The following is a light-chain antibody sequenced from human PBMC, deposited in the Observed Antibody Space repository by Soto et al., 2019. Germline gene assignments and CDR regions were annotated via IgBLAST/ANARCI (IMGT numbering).Light chain of an antibody. CDR3: GSYAGSNNRLV. V-gene: IGLV2-8*01. J-gene: IGLJ3*02. CDR1: SSDGGGYNY. Sequence: QSALTQPPSASGSPGQSVTISCTGTSSDGGGYNYVFWYQQHSCKSPKLMIYEVSKHPSGIPGRFSGSKAGNTASLTVSGLQAEDGADYSCGSYAGSNNRLVFGGGTKVTVL. CDR2: EVS.